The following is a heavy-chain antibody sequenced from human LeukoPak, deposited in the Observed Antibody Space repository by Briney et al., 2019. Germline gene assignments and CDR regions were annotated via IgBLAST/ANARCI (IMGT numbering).Heavy chain of an antibody. J-gene: IGHJ5*02. D-gene: IGHD4-17*01. Sequence: SETLSLTCAVYGGSFSGYYWSWIRQPPGRGLEWIGEISQSGSTNYNPSLKSRVTISVDTSKNQFSLKLSSVTAADTAVYYCARGTVRRGDWFDPWGQGTLVTVSS. CDR2: ISQSGST. CDR1: GGSFSGYY. V-gene: IGHV4-34*01. CDR3: ARGTVRRGDWFDP.